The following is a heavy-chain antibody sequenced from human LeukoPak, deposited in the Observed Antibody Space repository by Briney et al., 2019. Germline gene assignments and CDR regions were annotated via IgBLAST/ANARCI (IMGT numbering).Heavy chain of an antibody. CDR1: GLTFSVSA. CDR2: IKTKADNYAT. Sequence: GGSLKLSCSASGLTFSVSAIHWVRQASGKGLEWVGRIKTKADNYATAYAASVKGRFTISRDDSTNTAYLQMNSLKTEDTAVYYCTHPAYYYNVDVWGKGTTVAVSS. J-gene: IGHJ6*04. D-gene: IGHD6-25*01. V-gene: IGHV3-73*01. CDR3: THPAYYYNVDV.